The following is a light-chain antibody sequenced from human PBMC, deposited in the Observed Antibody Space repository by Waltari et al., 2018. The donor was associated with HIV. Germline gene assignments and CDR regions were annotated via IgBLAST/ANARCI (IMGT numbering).Light chain of an antibody. CDR1: QSVGYF. CDR3: QQRINWPLT. CDR2: AVS. J-gene: IGKJ4*01. V-gene: IGKV3-11*01. Sequence: EIVLTQSPVTLSLSPGERPDLSCRASQSVGYFLAWYQQKPGQAPRLLIYAVSKRAAGTPARFSGSGSKTNFTLTISALEPEDFVVYYCQQRINWPLTFGGGTRVEI.